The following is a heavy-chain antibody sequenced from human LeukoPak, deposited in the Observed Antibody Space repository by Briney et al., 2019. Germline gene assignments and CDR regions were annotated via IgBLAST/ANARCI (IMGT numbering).Heavy chain of an antibody. J-gene: IGHJ4*02. CDR1: GFTFSSFW. V-gene: IGHV3-7*05. D-gene: IGHD3-10*01. CDR3: ASGLWTYGY. Sequence: PGGSLRLSCATSGFTFSSFWMSWVRQAPGKGLEWVANINQGGGEKNYVDSVKGRFTISRDNAKKSLFLQMNSLRAEDTAVYYCASGLWTYGYWGQGTLVTVSS. CDR2: INQGGGEK.